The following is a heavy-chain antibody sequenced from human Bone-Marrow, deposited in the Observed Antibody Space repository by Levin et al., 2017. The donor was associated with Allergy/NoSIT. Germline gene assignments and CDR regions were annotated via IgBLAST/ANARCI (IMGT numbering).Heavy chain of an antibody. CDR1: GDSISTSRYQ. Sequence: PGGSLRLSCSVSGDSISTSRYQWGWIRQSPGPGLEWMGSIYYGGTTYYNPSLESRLTFSVDTSKNQFSLKLTSVTAADTAVYYCARQLNSYGSGRYYLDYWGQGTLVTVSS. CDR3: ARQLNSYGSGRYYLDY. D-gene: IGHD3-10*01. CDR2: IYYGGTT. V-gene: IGHV4-39*01. J-gene: IGHJ4*02.